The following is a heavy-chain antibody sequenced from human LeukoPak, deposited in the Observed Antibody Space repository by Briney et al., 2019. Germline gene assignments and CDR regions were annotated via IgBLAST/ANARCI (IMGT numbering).Heavy chain of an antibody. Sequence: PSETLSLTCTVSGGSISNSSYYWGWIRQPPGKGLEWIGSIYYSGSTYYNPPLKSRVTISVDTSKNQFSLKLSSVTAADTAVYYCARGMGATREIFDYWGQGTLVTVSS. CDR1: GGSISNSSYY. D-gene: IGHD1-26*01. CDR2: IYYSGST. CDR3: ARGMGATREIFDY. J-gene: IGHJ4*02. V-gene: IGHV4-39*01.